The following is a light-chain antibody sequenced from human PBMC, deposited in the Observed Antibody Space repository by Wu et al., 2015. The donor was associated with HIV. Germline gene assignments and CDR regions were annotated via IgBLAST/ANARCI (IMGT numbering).Light chain of an antibody. V-gene: IGKV3-20*01. CDR2: GAS. CDR1: QSLSSSY. J-gene: IGKJ1*01. CDR3: QEYRYSRT. Sequence: EVVLTQSPGTLSLSPGERATLSCRASQSLSSSYLGWYQQSPGQAPRLLIYGASTRATGISDRFSGSGSGTDFTLTISRLEPEDFAVYYCQEYRYSRTFGPGTKVEIK.